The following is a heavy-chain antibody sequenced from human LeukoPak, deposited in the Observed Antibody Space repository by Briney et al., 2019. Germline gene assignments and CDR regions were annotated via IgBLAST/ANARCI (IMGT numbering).Heavy chain of an antibody. CDR3: ARDCIAARGWYNWFDP. CDR2: INPSGGST. D-gene: IGHD6-6*01. CDR1: GYTFTSYY. Sequence: ASVKVSCKASGYTFTSYYIYWVRQAPGQGLEWMGKINPSGGSTSYAQKFQGRVTMTRDTSTSTVYMELSSLRSEDTAVYYCARDCIAARGWYNWFDPWGQGTLVTVSS. V-gene: IGHV1-46*01. J-gene: IGHJ5*02.